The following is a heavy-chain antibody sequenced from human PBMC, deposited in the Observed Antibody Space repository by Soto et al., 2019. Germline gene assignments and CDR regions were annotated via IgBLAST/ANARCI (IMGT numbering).Heavy chain of an antibody. CDR3: AKDQDYDFWSGHFDY. V-gene: IGHV3-23*01. CDR1: GFTFSTYT. CDR2: INAPGSPT. D-gene: IGHD3-3*01. Sequence: GGSLRLSCTASGFTFSTYTMNWVRQAPGKGLEWVSGINAPGSPTYYADSVKGRFTISRDNSKKTLYLQMNSLRAEDTSVYYCAKDQDYDFWSGHFDYWGQGTLVTVSS. J-gene: IGHJ4*02.